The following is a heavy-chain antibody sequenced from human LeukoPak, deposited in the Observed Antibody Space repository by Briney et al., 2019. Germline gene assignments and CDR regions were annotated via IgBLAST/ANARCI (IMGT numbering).Heavy chain of an antibody. CDR3: ARANYYGSGSQVTRFDY. Sequence: GGSLRLSCAASGFTFSSYAMSWVRQAPGKGLEWVSAISGSGGSIYYADSVKGRFTISRDNAKNSLYLQMNSLRAEDTAVYYCARANYYGSGSQVTRFDYWGQGTLVTVSS. D-gene: IGHD3-10*01. CDR2: ISGSGGSI. CDR1: GFTFSSYA. J-gene: IGHJ4*02. V-gene: IGHV3-23*01.